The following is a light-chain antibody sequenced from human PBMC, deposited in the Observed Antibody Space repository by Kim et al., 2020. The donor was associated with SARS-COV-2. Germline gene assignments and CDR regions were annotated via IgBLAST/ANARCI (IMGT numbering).Light chain of an antibody. Sequence: GQSITISCTGTSSDVGGYNYVSWYQQHPGRAPKVMIYDVTKRPSGVSNRFSGSKSGNTASLTISGLQAEDEGDYYCGSYATGSTFVFGGGTKLTVL. J-gene: IGLJ3*02. CDR2: DVT. CDR1: SSDVGGYNY. V-gene: IGLV2-14*03. CDR3: GSYATGSTFV.